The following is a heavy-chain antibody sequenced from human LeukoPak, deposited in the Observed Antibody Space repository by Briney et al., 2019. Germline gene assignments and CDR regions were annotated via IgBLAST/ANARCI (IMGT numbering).Heavy chain of an antibody. CDR2: IWYDGTNK. V-gene: IGHV3-33*01. J-gene: IGHJ6*02. Sequence: GGSLRPSCVASGLTLSRYGMHWVGQAPGKGLEWVAVIWYDGTNKYYADSVKGRFTITRDNSKNPLYLQMNTLRAEDTAVYYCARSLGTGSYIFHYGMDVWGQGTRGRVSS. CDR3: ARSLGTGSYIFHYGMDV. CDR1: GLTLSRYG. D-gene: IGHD3-10*01.